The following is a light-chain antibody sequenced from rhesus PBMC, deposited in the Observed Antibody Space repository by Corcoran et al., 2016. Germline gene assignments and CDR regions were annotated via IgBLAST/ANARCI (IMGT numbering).Light chain of an antibody. CDR2: RAS. Sequence: DIQMTQSPSSLSASVGDRVTISCRASQDIINYLAWYQQKPGKAPKLLIYRASNLEKGGPSRFTGSGSGTDVTLTISSLQPEDSASYYCQQHDNLPYSFGQGTKVEIK. V-gene: IGKV1-69*01. CDR3: QQHDNLPYS. J-gene: IGKJ2*01. CDR1: QDIINY.